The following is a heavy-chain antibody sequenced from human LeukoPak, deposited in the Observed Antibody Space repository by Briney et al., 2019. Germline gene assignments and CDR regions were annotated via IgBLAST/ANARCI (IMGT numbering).Heavy chain of an antibody. CDR1: GFTSSNYW. V-gene: IGHV3-7*01. CDR3: ARDRQIAY. CDR2: IKQDGSEK. Sequence: PGGSLRLSCAASGFTSSNYWLTWVRQAPGQGLEWVANIKQDGSEKHYVDSVKGRFTISRDNARNSLYLQMNSLRAEDTAVYYCARDRQIAYWGQGTLVTVSS. J-gene: IGHJ4*02.